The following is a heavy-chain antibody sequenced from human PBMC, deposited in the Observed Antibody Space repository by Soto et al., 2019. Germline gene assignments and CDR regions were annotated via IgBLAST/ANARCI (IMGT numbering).Heavy chain of an antibody. CDR2: ISAYNGNI. Sequence: GASVKVSCKASGYTFTSYGISWVRQAPGQGLEWMGWISAYNGNINYAQKLQGRVTMTTDTSTSTAYMELRSLRSDDTAVYYCARDIVATENDAFDIWGQGTMVTVSS. CDR3: ARDIVATENDAFDI. CDR1: GYTFTSYG. J-gene: IGHJ3*02. V-gene: IGHV1-18*01. D-gene: IGHD5-12*01.